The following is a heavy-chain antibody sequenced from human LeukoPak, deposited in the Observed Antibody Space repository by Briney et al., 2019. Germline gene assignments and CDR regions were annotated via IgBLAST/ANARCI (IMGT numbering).Heavy chain of an antibody. CDR3: ARALCINGICEWFDP. D-gene: IGHD2-8*01. J-gene: IGHJ5*02. V-gene: IGHV4-61*02. CDR1: GGSISSGSYY. CDR2: IETSGST. Sequence: SQTLSLTCTVSGGSISSGSYYWSWIRQPAGKGVEWIGRIETSGSTNYNPSLKSRVTISVDTSKNQFSLKLRSVTAADTAVYYCARALCINGICEWFDPWGQGTLVTVSS.